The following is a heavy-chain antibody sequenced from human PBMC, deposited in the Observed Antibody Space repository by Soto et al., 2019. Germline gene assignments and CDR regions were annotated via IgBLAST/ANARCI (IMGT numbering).Heavy chain of an antibody. J-gene: IGHJ6*02. Sequence: ASVKVSCKASGYTFTSYDINWVRPATGQGLEWMGWMNPNSGNTGYAQKFQGRVTMTRNTSISTAYMELSSLRSEDTAVYYCASTAGIAAAGPKSYYYYYGMDVWGQGTTVPVSS. CDR1: GYTFTSYD. CDR3: ASTAGIAAAGPKSYYYYYGMDV. D-gene: IGHD6-13*01. V-gene: IGHV1-8*01. CDR2: MNPNSGNT.